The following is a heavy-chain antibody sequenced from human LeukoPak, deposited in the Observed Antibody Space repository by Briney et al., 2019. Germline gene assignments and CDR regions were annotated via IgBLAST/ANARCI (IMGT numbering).Heavy chain of an antibody. CDR2: IYSDGST. J-gene: IGHJ4*02. V-gene: IGHV3-66*01. CDR1: GFSVSDHY. CDR3: ARFDC. Sequence: GGSLRLSYEVSGFSVSDHYMDWVRQAPGKGLEWVSVIYSDGSTYHADSVKGRFTISRDNSRNTLYLQMNSLRAEDTAVYYCARFDCWGQGTLVTVSS.